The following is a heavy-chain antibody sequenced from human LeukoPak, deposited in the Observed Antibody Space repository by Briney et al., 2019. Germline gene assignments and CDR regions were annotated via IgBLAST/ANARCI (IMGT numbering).Heavy chain of an antibody. CDR3: TRGYYYDSSGRRIFDY. J-gene: IGHJ4*02. V-gene: IGHV3-74*01. D-gene: IGHD3-22*01. CDR1: GFSFSSYW. Sequence: GGSLRLSCAASGFSFSSYWMHWVRQAPGKGLGWVAHINSDGSSTSYADSVKGRFTISRDNAKNTLYLQMNSLRAEDTAVYYCTRGYYYDSSGRRIFDYWGQGTLVTVSS. CDR2: INSDGSST.